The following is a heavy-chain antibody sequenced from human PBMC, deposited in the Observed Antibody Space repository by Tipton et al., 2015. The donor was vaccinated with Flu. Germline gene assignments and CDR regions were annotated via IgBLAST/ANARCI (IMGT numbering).Heavy chain of an antibody. V-gene: IGHV3-53*01. CDR1: GFTFSSYS. D-gene: IGHD3-22*01. CDR3: ARVTYYYDSSGYYYGMDV. CDR2: IYSGGST. J-gene: IGHJ6*02. Sequence: QLVQSGGGLVKPGGSLRLSCAASGFTFSSYSMNWVRQAPGKGLEWVSVIYSGGSTYYADSVKGRFTISRDNSKNTLYLQINSLRAEDTAVYYCARVTYYYDSSGYYYGMDVWAKGPRSPSP.